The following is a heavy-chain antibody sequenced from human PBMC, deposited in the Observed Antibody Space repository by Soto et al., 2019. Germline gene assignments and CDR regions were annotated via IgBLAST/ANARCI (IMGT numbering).Heavy chain of an antibody. J-gene: IGHJ4*02. CDR3: TRASWQPRFDS. Sequence: SETLSLTGAVCGVSFSGYYWCWIRQPPGKGLEWIGEINHSGSTTYNPSLESRVTISVDTSKNQFSLKVSSVTAADTAVYYCTRASWQPRFDSWGQGSLVTVSS. D-gene: IGHD5-12*01. CDR1: GVSFSGYY. V-gene: IGHV4-34*01. CDR2: INHSGST.